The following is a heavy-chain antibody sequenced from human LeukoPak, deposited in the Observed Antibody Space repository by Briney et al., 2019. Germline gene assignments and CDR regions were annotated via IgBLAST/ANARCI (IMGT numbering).Heavy chain of an antibody. CDR1: GFTFSNAW. J-gene: IGHJ4*02. D-gene: IGHD5-18*01. V-gene: IGHV3-15*01. CDR2: IKSKSDGETT. Sequence: GGSLRLSCAASGFTFSNAWMSWVRRAPGKGLEWVGRIKSKSDGETTDYATPVKGRFIISRDDSKKTLYLQMNSLKTEDTAVYFCATDGISEETATDYWGQGTLVTVSS. CDR3: ATDGISEETATDY.